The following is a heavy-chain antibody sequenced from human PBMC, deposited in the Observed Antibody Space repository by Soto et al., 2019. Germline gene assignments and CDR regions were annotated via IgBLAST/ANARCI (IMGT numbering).Heavy chain of an antibody. CDR3: ARILPSYDSSGYGSVAFDI. CDR2: IYYSGST. CDR1: GGSISSYY. V-gene: IGHV4-59*01. J-gene: IGHJ3*02. D-gene: IGHD3-22*01. Sequence: QVQLQESGPGLVKPSETLSLTCTVSGGSISSYYWSWIRQPPGKGLEWIGYIYYSGSTNYNPSLKSRVTISVDTSKNQFSLKPSSVTAADTAVYYCARILPSYDSSGYGSVAFDIWGQGTMVTVSS.